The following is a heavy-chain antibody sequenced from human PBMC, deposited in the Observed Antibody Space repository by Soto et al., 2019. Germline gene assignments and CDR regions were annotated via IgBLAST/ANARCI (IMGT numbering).Heavy chain of an antibody. J-gene: IGHJ5*02. CDR3: AREYYGSGSYYPGGWFDP. V-gene: IGHV3-48*01. CDR2: ISSSSSTI. D-gene: IGHD3-10*01. CDR1: GFTFSTYT. Sequence: EVQLVESGGGLVQPGGSLRLSCAASGFTFSTYTMNWVRQAPGKGLEWVSYISSSSSTIYYADSVKGRFTISRDNAKNSLYLHMNSLRAEDTAVYYCAREYYGSGSYYPGGWFDPWGQGTLVTVSS.